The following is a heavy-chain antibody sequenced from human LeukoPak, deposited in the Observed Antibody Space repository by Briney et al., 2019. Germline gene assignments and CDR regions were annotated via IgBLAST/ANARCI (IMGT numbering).Heavy chain of an antibody. CDR1: EFSFSIYA. D-gene: IGHD1-26*01. CDR3: ARGREWELPTPLKDFDY. V-gene: IGHV3-23*01. Sequence: GGSLRLSCAASEFSFSIYAMSWVRQAPGKGLEWVSSITSSGESTYYAGSVKGRFTISRDNSKNTLYLQMNSLRAEDTAVYYCARGREWELPTPLKDFDYWGQGTLVTVSS. J-gene: IGHJ4*02. CDR2: ITSSGEST.